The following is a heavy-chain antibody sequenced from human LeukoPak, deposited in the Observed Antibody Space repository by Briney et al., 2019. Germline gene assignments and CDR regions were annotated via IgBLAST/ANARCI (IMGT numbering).Heavy chain of an antibody. Sequence: KPSETLSLTCAVSGGSISSGGYSWSWIRQPPGKGLEWIGYIYHSGSTYYNPSLKSRVTISVDRSKNQFSLKLSSVTAADTAVYYCARRLVVPAAKDYYFDYWGQGTLVTVSS. CDR1: GGSISSGGYS. J-gene: IGHJ4*02. V-gene: IGHV4-30-2*01. D-gene: IGHD2-2*01. CDR3: ARRLVVPAAKDYYFDY. CDR2: IYHSGST.